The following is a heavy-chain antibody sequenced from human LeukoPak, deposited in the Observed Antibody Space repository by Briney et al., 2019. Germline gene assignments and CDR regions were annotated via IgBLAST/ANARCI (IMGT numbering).Heavy chain of an antibody. Sequence: GGSLRLSCAASGFTVGSNYMSWVRQAPGKGLEWVSVIYSGGSTYYADSVKGRFTISRDNSKNTLYLQMNSLRAEDTAVYYCARGLVVVVAATRLTYYYYGMDVWGQGTTVTVSS. V-gene: IGHV3-53*01. D-gene: IGHD2-15*01. CDR1: GFTVGSNY. CDR3: ARGLVVVVAATRLTYYYYGMDV. J-gene: IGHJ6*02. CDR2: IYSGGST.